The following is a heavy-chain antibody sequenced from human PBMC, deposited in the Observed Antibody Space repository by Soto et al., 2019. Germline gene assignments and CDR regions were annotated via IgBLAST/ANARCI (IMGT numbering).Heavy chain of an antibody. D-gene: IGHD3-16*02. Sequence: SETLSLTCTVSGGSISSYYWSWIRQPPGKGLEWIGYIYYSGSTNYNPSLKSRVTISVDTSKNQFSLKLSSVTAADTAVYYCAGDFSINYDYVWGSYRSPNYGMDVWGQGTTVTVSS. CDR2: IYYSGST. J-gene: IGHJ6*02. CDR1: GGSISSYY. CDR3: AGDFSINYDYVWGSYRSPNYGMDV. V-gene: IGHV4-59*01.